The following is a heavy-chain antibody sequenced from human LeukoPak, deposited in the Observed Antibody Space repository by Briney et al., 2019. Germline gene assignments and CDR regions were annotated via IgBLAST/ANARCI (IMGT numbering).Heavy chain of an antibody. CDR3: ARSCSVGTPYYYYMDV. CDR2: IYYSGST. CDR1: GGSFSSYY. D-gene: IGHD2-15*01. Sequence: SETLSLTCTVSGGSFSSYYWTWIRQPPGKGLEWIGYIYYSGSTNYNPSLKSRVTISVDTSKSQFSLKLSSVTAADAAVYYCARSCSVGTPYYYYMDVWGKGTTVTVSS. V-gene: IGHV4-59*01. J-gene: IGHJ6*03.